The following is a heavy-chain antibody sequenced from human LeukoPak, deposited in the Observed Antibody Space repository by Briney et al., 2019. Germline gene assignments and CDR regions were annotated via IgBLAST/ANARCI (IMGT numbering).Heavy chain of an antibody. D-gene: IGHD2-21*01. CDR3: ARFLKHCDGHHCYSEFYSSGLDV. CDR2: ISSSGTTI. CDR1: GFTLNNYE. J-gene: IGHJ6*02. Sequence: GGSLRLSFAASGFTLNNYEIHWVRQASGKGLEWVAYISSSGTTIFYADSVKGRFTISRDSAKGSVSLHLKSLRSEDTDTYYCARFLKHCDGHHCYSEFYSSGLDVWGQGTTVTVSS. V-gene: IGHV3-48*03.